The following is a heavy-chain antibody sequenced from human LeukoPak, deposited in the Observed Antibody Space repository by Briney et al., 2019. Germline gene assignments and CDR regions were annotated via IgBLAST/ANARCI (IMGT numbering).Heavy chain of an antibody. J-gene: IGHJ6*03. V-gene: IGHV4-4*09. D-gene: IGHD3-10*01. CDR3: ARHFRRDYPDSGSSQYFHYIDV. CDR2: IYATGNT. Sequence: KTSETLSLTCAVSGGSMSDHYWSWIRQTPGTTLEWIGYIYATGNTNYSPSLKGRVTISLDTSKNHFSLRLRSVTAADTALYYCARHFRRDYPDSGSSQYFHYIDVWGKGATVVVSS. CDR1: GGSMSDHY.